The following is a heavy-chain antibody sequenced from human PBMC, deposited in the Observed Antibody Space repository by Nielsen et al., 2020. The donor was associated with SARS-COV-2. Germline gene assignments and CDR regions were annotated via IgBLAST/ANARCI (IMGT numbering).Heavy chain of an antibody. Sequence: GGSLRLSCAASGFSVSSHDMNWVRQAPGKGLQWVSLIYSDGSTKYADSVKGRFTISRDNSRNTVYLQMNSLRPGDTAVYYCAREFALRDTAYFDYWGQGTLVTVSS. J-gene: IGHJ4*02. CDR2: IYSDGST. D-gene: IGHD5-18*01. CDR1: GFSVSSHD. CDR3: AREFALRDTAYFDY. V-gene: IGHV3-53*01.